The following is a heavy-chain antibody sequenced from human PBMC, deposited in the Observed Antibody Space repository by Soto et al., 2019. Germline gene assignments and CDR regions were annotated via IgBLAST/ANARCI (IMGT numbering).Heavy chain of an antibody. D-gene: IGHD3-10*01. J-gene: IGHJ4*02. CDR2: ISWNSGSI. Sequence: PGGSLSLSCAASGFTFDDYAMHWVRQAPGKGLEWVSGISWNSGSIGYADSVKGRFTISRDNAKNSLYLQMNSLRAEDTALYYCAKSGSSRRVIAPVDYWGQGTLVTVSS. V-gene: IGHV3-9*01. CDR1: GFTFDDYA. CDR3: AKSGSSRRVIAPVDY.